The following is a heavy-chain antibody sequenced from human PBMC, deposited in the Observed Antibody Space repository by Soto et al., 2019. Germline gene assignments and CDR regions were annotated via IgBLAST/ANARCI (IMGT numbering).Heavy chain of an antibody. V-gene: IGHV4-4*02. CDR3: AKLSGIWTYYYYYGMDV. J-gene: IGHJ6*02. CDR1: GGSISSSNW. D-gene: IGHD3-10*01. Sequence: SETLSLTCAVSGGSISSSNWWSWVRQPPGKGLEWIVEIYHSGSTNYNPSLKSRITISVDNSKNTLYLQMNSLRAEDTAVYYCAKLSGIWTYYYYYGMDVWGQGTTVTVSS. CDR2: IYHSGST.